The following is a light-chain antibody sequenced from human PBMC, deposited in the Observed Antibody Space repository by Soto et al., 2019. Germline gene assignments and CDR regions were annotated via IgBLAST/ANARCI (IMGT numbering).Light chain of an antibody. J-gene: IGKJ4*01. CDR3: QQYNKWPRT. V-gene: IGKV3-15*01. CDR2: HAS. Sequence: EIVMTQSPATLSVSPGERATLSCRASQSVSNNLAWYQQKPGQAPRLLIYHASTRATGIPARFSGGGSGTEFTLPISSLQSEDFAVDYCQQYNKWPRTFGGGTKVEIK. CDR1: QSVSNN.